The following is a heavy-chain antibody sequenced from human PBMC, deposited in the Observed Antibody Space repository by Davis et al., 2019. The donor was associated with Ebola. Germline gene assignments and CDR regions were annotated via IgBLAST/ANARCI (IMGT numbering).Heavy chain of an antibody. CDR3: AKGEGYSGYDRYYYGMNV. Sequence: PGGSLRLSCAASGFTFDDYAMHWVRQAPGKGLEWVSGISWNSGSIGYADSVKGRFTISRDNAKNSLYLQMNSLRAEDMALYYCAKGEGYSGYDRYYYGMNVWGQGTTVTVSS. D-gene: IGHD5-12*01. V-gene: IGHV3-9*03. CDR1: GFTFDDYA. CDR2: ISWNSGSI. J-gene: IGHJ6*02.